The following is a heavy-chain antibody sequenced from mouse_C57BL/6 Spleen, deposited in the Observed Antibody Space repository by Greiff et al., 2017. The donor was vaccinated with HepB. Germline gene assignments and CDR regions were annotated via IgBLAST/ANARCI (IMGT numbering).Heavy chain of an antibody. J-gene: IGHJ2*01. V-gene: IGHV6-3*01. CDR1: GFTFSNYW. CDR2: IRLKSDNYAT. D-gene: IGHD1-1*01. Sequence: EVMLVESGGGLVQPGGSMKLSCVASGFTFSNYWMNWVRQSPEKGLEWVAQIRLKSDNYATHYAESVKGRFTISRDDSKSSVYLQMNNLRAEDTGIYYCTGGGRSFDYWGQGTTLTVSS. CDR3: TGGGRSFDY.